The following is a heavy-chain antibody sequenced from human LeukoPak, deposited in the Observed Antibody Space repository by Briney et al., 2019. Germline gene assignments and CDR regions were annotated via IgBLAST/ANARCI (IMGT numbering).Heavy chain of an antibody. CDR3: AKESPYRAPTRTYYFDY. CDR2: ISGSGGST. CDR1: GFIFSSYA. Sequence: PGGSLRLSCVASGFIFSSYAMNWVRQAPGKGLEWVSAISGSGGSTYYADSVKGRFTISRDNSKNTLYLQMNSLRAEDAAVYYCAKESPYRAPTRTYYFDYWGQGTLVTVSS. J-gene: IGHJ4*02. D-gene: IGHD1-14*01. V-gene: IGHV3-23*01.